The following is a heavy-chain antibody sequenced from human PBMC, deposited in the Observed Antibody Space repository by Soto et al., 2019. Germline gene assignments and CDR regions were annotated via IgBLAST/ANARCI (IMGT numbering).Heavy chain of an antibody. CDR3: ARRRLSSSSWYYFDY. Sequence: SETLSLTCTVSGCSISSSSYYWGWIRQPPGKGLEWIGFIYYSGSTYYNPSLKSRVTISGDTSKNKFSLKLSSATAADTAVYYCARRRLSSSSWYYFDYWGQGTLVTVSS. V-gene: IGHV4-39*01. D-gene: IGHD6-13*01. CDR1: GCSISSSSYY. CDR2: IYYSGST. J-gene: IGHJ4*02.